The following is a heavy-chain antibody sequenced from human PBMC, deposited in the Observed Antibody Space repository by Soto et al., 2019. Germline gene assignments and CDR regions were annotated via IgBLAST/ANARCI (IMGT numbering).Heavy chain of an antibody. D-gene: IGHD5-18*01. CDR3: ARHGYSYGGGYFDY. Sequence: EVQLVESGGGLVQPGGSLRLSCAASGFTVSSNYMSWVRQAPGKGLEWVSVIYSGGSAYYADSVKGRFTISTDNSKNTLYLQMNSRRAEDTAVYYCARHGYSYGGGYFDYCGQGTLVTVSS. J-gene: IGHJ4*02. CDR1: GFTVSSNY. CDR2: IYSGGSA. V-gene: IGHV3-66*04.